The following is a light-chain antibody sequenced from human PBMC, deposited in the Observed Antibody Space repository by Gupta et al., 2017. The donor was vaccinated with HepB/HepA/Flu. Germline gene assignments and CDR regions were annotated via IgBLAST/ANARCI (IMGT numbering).Light chain of an antibody. CDR3: QQYNDYWRLT. J-gene: IGKJ4*01. V-gene: IGKV1-5*03. CDR2: EAS. Sequence: GDRVTITCRASQNIGTWLAWYQQKPGKAPKLLIYEASSSQSGVPSSFSGSGSGTEFTLTIDSLQPDDFATYYCQQYNDYWRLTFGGGTKVEIK. CDR1: QNIGTW.